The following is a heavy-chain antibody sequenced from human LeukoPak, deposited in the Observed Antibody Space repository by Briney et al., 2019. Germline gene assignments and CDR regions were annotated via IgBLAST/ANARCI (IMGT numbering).Heavy chain of an antibody. V-gene: IGHV3-21*04. J-gene: IGHJ4*02. D-gene: IGHD6-13*01. CDR3: AKDGGSSFLFDY. CDR2: ISSSSSYI. CDR1: GFTFSSYS. Sequence: PGGSLRLSCAAYGFTFSSYSMNWVRQAPGKGLKWVSSISSSSSYIYYADSVKGRFTISRDNSKNSLYLQMNSLRTEDTALYYCAKDGGSSFLFDYWGQGTLVTVSS.